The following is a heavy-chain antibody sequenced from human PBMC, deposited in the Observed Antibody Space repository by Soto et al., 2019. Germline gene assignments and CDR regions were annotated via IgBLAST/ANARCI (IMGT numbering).Heavy chain of an antibody. J-gene: IGHJ4*02. CDR2: IWHDGSNK. CDR1: GFTFSNYG. CDR3: ARGGGYSPVDY. Sequence: QVQLVESGGGVVQPGRSLRLSCAASGFTFSNYGMHWVRQAPGKGLEWVAVIWHDGSNKYYADSVKGRFTISRDNSKKTLYAQMNSLIAEDTAVYYCARGGGYSPVDYWGQGTLVTVSS. V-gene: IGHV3-33*01. D-gene: IGHD5-18*01.